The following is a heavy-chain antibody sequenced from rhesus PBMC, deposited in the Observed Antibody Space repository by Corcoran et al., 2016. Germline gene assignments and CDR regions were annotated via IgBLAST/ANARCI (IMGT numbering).Heavy chain of an antibody. CDR1: GGSISSGYYY. CDR3: VRDLREYFEF. Sequence: QVQLQESGPGLVKPSETLSLTCAVSGGSISSGYYYWTWIRQPPGKGLEWIGYITYSGSTSYNPSLRRRVTMSRDTSKHQFSLNLSSVTAADAAVYYCVRDLREYFEFWGQGALVTVSS. V-gene: IGHV4-122*02. CDR2: ITYSGST. J-gene: IGHJ1*01.